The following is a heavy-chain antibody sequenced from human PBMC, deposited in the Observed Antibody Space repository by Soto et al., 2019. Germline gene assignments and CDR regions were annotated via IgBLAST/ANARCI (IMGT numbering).Heavy chain of an antibody. V-gene: IGHV3-33*01. CDR1: GFTFSSYG. D-gene: IGHD3-3*01. Sequence: QVQLVESGGGVVQPGRSLRLSCAASGFTFSSYGMHWVRQAPGKGLEWMAAIWYDGSKKYYADSVKGRFTISRDNSKNTVSLHMDSLSAEDTAVYYCARDSDFWMTDIDFWGQGILVTVSS. CDR3: ARDSDFWMTDIDF. CDR2: IWYDGSKK. J-gene: IGHJ4*02.